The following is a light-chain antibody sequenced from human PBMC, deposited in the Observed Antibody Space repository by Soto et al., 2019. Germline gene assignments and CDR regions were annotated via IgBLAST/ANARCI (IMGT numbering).Light chain of an antibody. V-gene: IGLV6-57*02. Sequence: NFMLTQPHSVSESPGKTVIISCTGSSGSIASNYVQWYQQRSGSAPTTVIYEDNQRPSGVPDRFSGSIDSSSNSASLTISGLKNEDEADYYCQSFDGSTVVFGGGTKLTVL. J-gene: IGLJ2*01. CDR1: SGSIASNY. CDR3: QSFDGSTVV. CDR2: EDN.